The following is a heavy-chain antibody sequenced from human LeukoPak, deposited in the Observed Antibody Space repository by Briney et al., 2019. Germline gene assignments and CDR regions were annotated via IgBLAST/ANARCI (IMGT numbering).Heavy chain of an antibody. CDR1: GFTFSNAW. CDR3: AKAGSWELPSPFDY. CDR2: IKSKTDGGTT. V-gene: IGHV3-15*07. D-gene: IGHD1-26*01. J-gene: IGHJ4*02. Sequence: GGSLRLSCAASGFTFSNAWMNWVRQAPGKGLEWVGRIKSKTDGGTTDYAAPVKGRFTISRDDSKNTLYLQMNSLRAEDTALYYCAKAGSWELPSPFDYWGQGTLVTVSS.